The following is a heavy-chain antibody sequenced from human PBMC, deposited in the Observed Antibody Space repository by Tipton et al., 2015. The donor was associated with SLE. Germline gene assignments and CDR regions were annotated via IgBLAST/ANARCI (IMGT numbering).Heavy chain of an antibody. D-gene: IGHD6-19*01. V-gene: IGHV1-2*02. CDR2: INPNSGGT. J-gene: IGHJ4*02. CDR1: GYTFTGYY. Sequence: QLVQSGAEVKKPGASVKVSCKASGYTFTGYYMHWVRQAPGQGLEWMGWINPNSGGTDYAQKFQGRVTMTRDTSISTAYMELTSRRSDDAAVYYCVPSSSGPFYFDYWGQGTLVTVSS. CDR3: VPSSSGPFYFDY.